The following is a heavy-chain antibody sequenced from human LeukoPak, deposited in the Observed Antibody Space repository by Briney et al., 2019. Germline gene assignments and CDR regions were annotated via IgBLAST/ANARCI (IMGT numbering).Heavy chain of an antibody. J-gene: IGHJ4*02. V-gene: IGHV3-7*01. CDR1: GFTFSNYW. D-gene: IGHD1-26*01. Sequence: PGGSLRLSCAASGFTFSNYWMDWVRQVPGMGLEWVATIKRDGSDIYYVDSVKGRFTISRDNAKNSLYLQMNSLRAEDTAVYYCANIWEFGYWGQGALVTVSS. CDR3: ANIWEFGY. CDR2: IKRDGSDI.